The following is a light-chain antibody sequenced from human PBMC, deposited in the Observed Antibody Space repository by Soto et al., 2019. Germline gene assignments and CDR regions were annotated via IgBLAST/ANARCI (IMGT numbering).Light chain of an antibody. V-gene: IGKV1-9*01. J-gene: IGKJ2*01. CDR3: QQLNSYPHYT. Sequence: DIQLTQSPSFLSASVGDRVTITCRASQGISSYLAWYQQKPGKAPKLLIYAASTLQSGVPSRFSGSGSGTEFTLTISSLQPEDFATYYCQQLNSYPHYTFGQGTKLEIK. CDR2: AAS. CDR1: QGISSY.